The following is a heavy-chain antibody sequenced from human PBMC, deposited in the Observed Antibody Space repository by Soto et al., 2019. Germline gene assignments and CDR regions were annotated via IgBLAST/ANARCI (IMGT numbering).Heavy chain of an antibody. CDR1: GYTFTGYY. J-gene: IGHJ4*02. CDR3: ARENLRYGSSWYYFDY. CDR2: INPNSGGT. D-gene: IGHD6-13*01. Sequence: ASVKVSCKASGYTFTGYYMHWVRQAPGQGLEWMGWINPNSGGTNYAQKFQGWVTMTRDTSISTAYMELSRLRSDDTAVYYCARENLRYGSSWYYFDYWGQGTLVTVSS. V-gene: IGHV1-2*04.